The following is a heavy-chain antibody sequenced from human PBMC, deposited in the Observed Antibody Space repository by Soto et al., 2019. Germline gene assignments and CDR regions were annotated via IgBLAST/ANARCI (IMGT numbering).Heavy chain of an antibody. Sequence: QSQTLSLTCAISGDSVSSNSAAWNWIRQSPLRGLEWLGRTYYRSKWYNDYAVSVKSRITIKPDTSKNQFSLQLNSVTPEDTAVYYCARDFVVVPAAIFDYWGQGTLVTVSS. V-gene: IGHV6-1*01. CDR1: GDSVSSNSAA. CDR2: TYYRSKWYN. J-gene: IGHJ4*02. CDR3: ARDFVVVPAAIFDY. D-gene: IGHD2-2*01.